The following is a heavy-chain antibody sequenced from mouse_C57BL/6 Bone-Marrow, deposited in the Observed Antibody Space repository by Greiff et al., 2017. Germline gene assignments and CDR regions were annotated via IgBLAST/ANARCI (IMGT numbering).Heavy chain of an antibody. Sequence: DVMLVESGGGLVKPGGSLKLSCAASGFTFSDYGMHWVRQAPEKGLEWVAYISSGSSTIYYADTVKGRFTISRDNAKTTLFLQMTSLRSEDTAMYYCARLYYDYDGFAYWGQGTLVTVSA. CDR1: GFTFSDYG. CDR2: ISSGSSTI. J-gene: IGHJ3*01. V-gene: IGHV5-17*01. CDR3: ARLYYDYDGFAY. D-gene: IGHD2-4*01.